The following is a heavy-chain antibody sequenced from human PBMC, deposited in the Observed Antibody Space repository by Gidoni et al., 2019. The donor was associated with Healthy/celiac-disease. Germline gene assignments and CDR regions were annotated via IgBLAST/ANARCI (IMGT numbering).Heavy chain of an antibody. J-gene: IGHJ4*02. Sequence: EVQLVESGGGLVKPGGSLRLSCAASGFTFSSYSMNWVRQAPGKGLEWVSSISSSSSYIYYADSVKGRFTISRDNAKNSLYLQMNSLRAEDTAVYYCARDGIGSSWYVQLWEYYFDYWGQGTLVTVSS. V-gene: IGHV3-21*01. CDR3: ARDGIGSSWYVQLWEYYFDY. CDR1: GFTFSSYS. D-gene: IGHD6-13*01. CDR2: ISSSSSYI.